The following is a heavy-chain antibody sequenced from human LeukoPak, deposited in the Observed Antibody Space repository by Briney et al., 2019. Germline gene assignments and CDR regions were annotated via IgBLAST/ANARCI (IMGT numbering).Heavy chain of an antibody. D-gene: IGHD3-16*01. V-gene: IGHV3-7*03. J-gene: IGHJ6*02. CDR1: GFTFSSYW. CDR3: ARGGGLDV. CDR2: INHNGNVN. Sequence: GGSLRLSCAASGFTFSSYWMNWARQAPGKGLEWVASINHNGNVNYYVDSVKGGFTISRDNAKNSLYLQMSNLRAEDTAMYFCARGGGLDVWGRGATVTVSS.